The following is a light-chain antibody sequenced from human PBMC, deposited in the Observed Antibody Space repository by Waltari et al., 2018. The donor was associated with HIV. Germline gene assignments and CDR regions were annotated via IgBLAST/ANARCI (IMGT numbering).Light chain of an antibody. J-gene: IGLJ3*02. Sequence: QSALTQPASVSGSPGQSITISCTGTSRDVGGYKYVSWYQQHPGKAPKLMIYEVSNRPSGVSNRFSGSKSGNTASLTISGLQAEDEADYYCSSYTSSSTLVFGGGTKLTVL. V-gene: IGLV2-14*01. CDR3: SSYTSSSTLV. CDR1: SRDVGGYKY. CDR2: EVS.